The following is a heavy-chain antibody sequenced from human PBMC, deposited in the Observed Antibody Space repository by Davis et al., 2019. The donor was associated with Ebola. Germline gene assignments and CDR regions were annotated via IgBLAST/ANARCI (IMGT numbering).Heavy chain of an antibody. CDR2: ISYDGSNT. CDR3: ARGPPSSGWYFDY. D-gene: IGHD6-19*01. Sequence: GGSLRLSCAASRFTFSSYSMHWVRQAPGKGLEWVAVISYDGSNTYYADSVEGRFTISRDNSKNTLYLQMGSLRAEDMAVYYCARGPPSSGWYFDYWGQGTLVTVSS. J-gene: IGHJ4*02. CDR1: RFTFSSYS. V-gene: IGHV3-30*14.